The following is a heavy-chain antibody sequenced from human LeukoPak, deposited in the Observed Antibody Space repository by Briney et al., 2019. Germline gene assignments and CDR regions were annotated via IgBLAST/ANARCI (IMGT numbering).Heavy chain of an antibody. D-gene: IGHD6-13*01. CDR3: ARQRCLGSSCHFDY. J-gene: IGHJ4*02. Sequence: SETLSLTCTVSGGSIRNYYWSWIRQPPGKGLEWIGYIYYSESTNNNFSLKSRVTISLDKSKNQFSLKLSSVTAADTAVYYCARQRCLGSSCHFDYWGQGTLVTVSS. V-gene: IGHV4-59*08. CDR2: IYYSEST. CDR1: GGSIRNYY.